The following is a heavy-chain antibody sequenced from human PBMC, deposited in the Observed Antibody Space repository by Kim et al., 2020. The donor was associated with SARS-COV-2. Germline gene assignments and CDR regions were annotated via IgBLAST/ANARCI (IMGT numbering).Heavy chain of an antibody. V-gene: IGHV3-48*03. CDR2: IAPGGTTI. Sequence: GGSLRLSCAASGFTFSSYEMNWVRQAPGKGLEWISYIAPGGTTIYYRDSVKVRFTISRDNAKYSLYLQMNSLRAEDTAVYYCASVSIWNRYDYWGQGILVTLA. CDR1: GFTFSSYE. J-gene: IGHJ4*02. D-gene: IGHD1-1*01. CDR3: ASVSIWNRYDY.